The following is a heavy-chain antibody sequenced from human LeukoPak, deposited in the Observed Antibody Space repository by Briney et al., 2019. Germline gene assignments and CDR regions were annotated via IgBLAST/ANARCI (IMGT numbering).Heavy chain of an antibody. Sequence: SETLSLTCSVSGGSVSSYYWSWIRQPPGKGLEWIGYIYYSGSTYYNPSLRSRVTISVDTSKNLFSLKLSSVTAADTAVYYCARVQRPLDGADYWGQGTLVTVSS. CDR2: IYYSGST. CDR1: GGSVSSYY. CDR3: ARVQRPLDGADY. V-gene: IGHV4-59*02. D-gene: IGHD1-1*01. J-gene: IGHJ4*02.